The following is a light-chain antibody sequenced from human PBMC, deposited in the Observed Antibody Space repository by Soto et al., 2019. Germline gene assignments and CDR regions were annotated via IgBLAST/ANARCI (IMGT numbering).Light chain of an antibody. V-gene: IGLV2-14*03. CDR3: SPYTTSNTRV. Sequence: QSALTQPASVSVSPGQSITISCTGTSSDVGAYGYVSWYQQHPDKAPKLMIYEVSNRPSGVSNRFSGSKSVNTATLTISGLQAEDEADYYCSPYTTSNTRVFGTGTKVTVL. CDR2: EVS. J-gene: IGLJ1*01. CDR1: SSDVGAYGY.